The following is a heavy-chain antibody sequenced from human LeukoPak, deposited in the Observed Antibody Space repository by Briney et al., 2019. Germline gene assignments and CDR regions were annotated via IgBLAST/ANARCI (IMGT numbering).Heavy chain of an antibody. D-gene: IGHD1-26*01. V-gene: IGHV1-69*06. CDR1: GGTFSSYA. Sequence: GASVKVSCKASGGTFSSYAISWVRQAPGQGLECMGGIIPIFGTANYAQKFQGRVTITADKSTSTAYMELSSLRSEDTAVYYCARLSGSYSPMDVWGKGTTVTVSS. CDR2: IIPIFGTA. J-gene: IGHJ6*03. CDR3: ARLSGSYSPMDV.